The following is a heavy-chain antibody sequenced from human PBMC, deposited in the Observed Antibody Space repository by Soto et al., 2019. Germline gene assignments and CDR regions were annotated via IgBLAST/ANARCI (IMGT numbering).Heavy chain of an antibody. Sequence: GASVKVSCKASGYTFTSYYMHWVRQAPGQGLEWMGIINPSGGSTSYAQKFQGRVTMTRDTSTSTVYMELSSLRSEDTAVYYCARVERGGYYLRRDSLEYFQHWGQGTLVTVSS. J-gene: IGHJ1*01. D-gene: IGHD3-22*01. CDR3: ARVERGGYYLRRDSLEYFQH. CDR1: GYTFTSYY. CDR2: INPSGGST. V-gene: IGHV1-46*01.